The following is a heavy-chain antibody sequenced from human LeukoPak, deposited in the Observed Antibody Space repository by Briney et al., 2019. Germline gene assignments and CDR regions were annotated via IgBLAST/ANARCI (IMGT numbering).Heavy chain of an antibody. CDR1: GFTFDDYG. D-gene: IGHD3-10*01. CDR2: IYSGGST. CDR3: ARDRHYYGSGSLRFYYYMDV. J-gene: IGHJ6*03. V-gene: IGHV3-53*01. Sequence: GGSLRLSCAASGFTFDDYGMSWVRQAPGKGLEWVSVIYSGGSTYYADSVKGRFTISRDNSKNALYLQMNSLRAEDTAVYYCARDRHYYGSGSLRFYYYMDVWGKGTTVTISS.